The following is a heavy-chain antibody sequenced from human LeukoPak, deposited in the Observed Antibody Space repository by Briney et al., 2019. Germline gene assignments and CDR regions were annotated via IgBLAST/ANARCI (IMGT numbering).Heavy chain of an antibody. D-gene: IGHD2-15*01. CDR2: TCSSVAGT. CDR3: ANSAATSCSGVYCYQIDV. J-gene: IGHJ4*02. CDR1: VITFRRYG. Sequence: GGSLRLSCAAPVITFRRYGMSWVRQAPEKGLGWVSATCSSVAGTYSAESVRGRFTTSRDNSKNTLFLKINTLRAEDAALYNFANSAATSCSGVYCYQIDVWGQGTLVTVSS. V-gene: IGHV3-23*01.